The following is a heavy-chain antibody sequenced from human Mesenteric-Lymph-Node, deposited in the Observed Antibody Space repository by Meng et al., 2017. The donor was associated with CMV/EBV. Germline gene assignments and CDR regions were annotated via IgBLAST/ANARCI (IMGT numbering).Heavy chain of an antibody. J-gene: IGHJ3*02. CDR3: AKDRGRWTGAFDI. V-gene: IGHV3-9*01. CDR1: GFTFDDYA. CDR2: ISWNSGSI. Sequence: SLKISCAASGFTFDDYAMHWVRQAPGKGLEWVSGISWNSGSIGYADSVKGRFTISRDNAKNSLYLQMNSLRAEDTALYYCAKDRGRWTGAFDIWGQGTMVTVSS. D-gene: IGHD3/OR15-3a*01.